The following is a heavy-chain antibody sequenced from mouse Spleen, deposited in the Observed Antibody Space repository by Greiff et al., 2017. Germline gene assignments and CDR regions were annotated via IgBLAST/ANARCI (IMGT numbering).Heavy chain of an antibody. CDR2: IYPGDGDT. D-gene: IGHD2-14*01. CDR1: GYAFSSSW. J-gene: IGHJ2*01. V-gene: IGHV1-82*01. CDR3: ASPREVRRGFDY. Sequence: QVQLKQSGPELVKPGASVKISCKASGYAFSSSWMNWVKQRPGKGLEWIGRIYPGDGDTNYNGKFKGKATLTADKSSSTAYMQLSSLTSEDSAVYFCASPREVRRGFDYWGQGTTLTVSS.